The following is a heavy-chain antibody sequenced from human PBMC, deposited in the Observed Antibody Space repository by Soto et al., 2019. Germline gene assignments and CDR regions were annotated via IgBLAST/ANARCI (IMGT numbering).Heavy chain of an antibody. D-gene: IGHD2-21*02. V-gene: IGHV5-51*01. CDR1: GSTFTSQW. CDR3: ARMGATDPDAFHI. J-gene: IGHJ3*02. Sequence: EVQLVQSGAEVRQPGESLKISCKVSGSTFTSQWIAWVRQMPGKGLEWMGIIYPGDFDTRYSPSLQGQVTISVDSSISTAYLQWSSLKAADTAMYYCARMGATDPDAFHIWGQGTLVSVSS. CDR2: IYPGDFDT.